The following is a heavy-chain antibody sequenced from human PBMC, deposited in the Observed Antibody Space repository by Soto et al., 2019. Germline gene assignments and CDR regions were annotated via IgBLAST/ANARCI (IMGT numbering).Heavy chain of an antibody. Sequence: GGSLRLSCAASGFTVGSNYMSWVRQAPGKGLEWVSVIYSGGSTYYADSVKGRFTVSRDNSKNTVYLQMNSLRAEDTAVYYCASAYESSGYFYYWGQGTLVTVSS. D-gene: IGHD3-22*01. CDR2: IYSGGST. V-gene: IGHV3-53*01. J-gene: IGHJ4*02. CDR1: GFTVGSNY. CDR3: ASAYESSGYFYY.